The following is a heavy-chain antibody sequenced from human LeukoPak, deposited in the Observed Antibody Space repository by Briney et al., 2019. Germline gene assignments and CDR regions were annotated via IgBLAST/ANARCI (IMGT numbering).Heavy chain of an antibody. V-gene: IGHV3-48*01. J-gene: IGHJ3*02. CDR3: ARSSNVISIDDAFDI. D-gene: IGHD6-6*01. CDR2: ISSSSSTI. CDR1: GFAFNNAW. Sequence: GGSLRLSCAASGFAFNNAWMSWVRQAPGKGLEWVSYISSSSSTIYYADSVKGRFTISRDNAKNSLYLQMNSLRAEDTAVYYCARSSNVISIDDAFDIWGQGTMVTVSS.